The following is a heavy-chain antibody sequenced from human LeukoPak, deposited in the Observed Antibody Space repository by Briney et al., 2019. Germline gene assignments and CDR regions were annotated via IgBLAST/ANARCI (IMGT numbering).Heavy chain of an antibody. V-gene: IGHV3-48*01. CDR3: ARDFVEISLDY. J-gene: IGHJ4*02. CDR1: GFTFSSYT. D-gene: IGHD3-3*01. Sequence: GGSLRLSCAASGFTFSSYTMNWVRQAPGKGLEWVSYISSTSYTIYYADSVKGRFTISRDNAKNSLYLQMNSLRGEDTAVYYCARDFVEISLDYWGQGTLVTVSS. CDR2: ISSTSYTI.